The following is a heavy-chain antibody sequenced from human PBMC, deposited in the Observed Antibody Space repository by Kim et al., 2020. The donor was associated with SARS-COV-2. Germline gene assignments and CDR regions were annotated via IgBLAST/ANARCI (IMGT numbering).Heavy chain of an antibody. J-gene: IGHJ6*03. V-gene: IGHV3-7*01. CDR2: IKQDGSEK. D-gene: IGHD3-10*01. CDR3: ARSTAKLLWFGELYNYYYMDV. CDR1: GFTFSSYW. Sequence: GGSLRLSCAASGFTFSSYWMSWVRQAPGKGLEWVANIKQDGSEKYYVDSVKGRFTISRDNAKNSLYLQMNSLRAEDTAVYYCARSTAKLLWFGELYNYYYMDVWGQGTTVTVSS.